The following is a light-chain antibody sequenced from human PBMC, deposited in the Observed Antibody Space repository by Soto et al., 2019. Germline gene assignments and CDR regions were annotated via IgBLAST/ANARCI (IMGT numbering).Light chain of an antibody. V-gene: IGKV3-15*01. J-gene: IGKJ1*01. CDR1: RSGSSN. CDR2: GAS. CDR3: QQYNNWPPWT. Sequence: EIVMAQSPATLSVSPGEGATLSCRASRSGSSNLAWYQQKPGQAPRLLIYGASTRATGIPARFSGSGSGTEFTLTISSLQSEDFAVYYCQQYNNWPPWTLGQGTKVDI.